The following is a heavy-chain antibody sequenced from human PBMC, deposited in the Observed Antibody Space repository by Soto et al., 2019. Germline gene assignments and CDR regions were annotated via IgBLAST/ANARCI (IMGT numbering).Heavy chain of an antibody. J-gene: IGHJ6*02. CDR1: DGSVTNGIYY. CDR2: IYYRGTT. Sequence: QVRLQESGPGLVQPSETLSLTCTVSDGSVTNGIYYWSWFRQSPGRGLEWIGYIYYRGTTNYNPSLESRVSISVDTPNNQFSLNLSHVTAADTAVYYCVRDSRRTGVKYYYGFDAWGQGTTVSVSS. V-gene: IGHV4-61*01. CDR3: VRDSRRTGVKYYYGFDA. D-gene: IGHD3-10*01.